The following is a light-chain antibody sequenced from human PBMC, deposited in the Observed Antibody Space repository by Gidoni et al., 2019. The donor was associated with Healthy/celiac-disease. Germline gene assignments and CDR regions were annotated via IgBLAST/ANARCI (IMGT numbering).Light chain of an antibody. CDR1: QGINSA. CDR2: HAA. Sequence: AIQLTQSPSSLSASVGDRVTITCRASQGINSALAWYQQKPGKAPDLLIYHAATLESGVPSRFSGSGAGTDFTLTISSLQPEDFATYCCHHSNSYPQTFGQXTKVEIK. V-gene: IGKV1-13*02. CDR3: HHSNSYPQT. J-gene: IGKJ1*01.